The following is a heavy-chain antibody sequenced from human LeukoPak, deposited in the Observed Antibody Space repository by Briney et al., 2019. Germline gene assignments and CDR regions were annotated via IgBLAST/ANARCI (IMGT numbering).Heavy chain of an antibody. D-gene: IGHD3-3*01. CDR2: IYYSGST. J-gene: IGHJ2*01. CDR3: ARRDGVVIIRRPAGWYFDL. Sequence: SETLSLTCTVSGGSISSSSYYWGWIRQPPGKGLEWIGSIYYSGSTNYNPSLKSRVTISVDTSKNQFSLKLSSVTAADTAVYYCARRDGVVIIRRPAGWYFDLWGRGTLVTVSS. CDR1: GGSISSSSYY. V-gene: IGHV4-39*01.